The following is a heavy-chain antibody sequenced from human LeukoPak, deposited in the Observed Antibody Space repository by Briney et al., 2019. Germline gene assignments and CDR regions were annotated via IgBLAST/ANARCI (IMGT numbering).Heavy chain of an antibody. CDR1: GYTFTSYG. V-gene: IGHV1-18*01. J-gene: IGHJ6*02. Sequence: ASVKVSCKASGYTFTSYGISWVRQAPGQGLKWMGWISAYNGNTNYAQKLQGRVTMTTDTSTSTAYMELRSLRSDDTAVYYCARDDNYYDSSGYPPGFWYYYGMDVWGQGTTVTVSS. CDR3: ARDDNYYDSSGYPPGFWYYYGMDV. D-gene: IGHD3-22*01. CDR2: ISAYNGNT.